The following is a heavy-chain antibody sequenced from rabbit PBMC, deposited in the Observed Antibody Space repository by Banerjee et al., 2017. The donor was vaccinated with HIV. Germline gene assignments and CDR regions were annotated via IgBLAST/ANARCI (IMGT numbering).Heavy chain of an antibody. CDR1: GFSFSSSYY. D-gene: IGHD6-1*01. CDR2: IYVGSSGST. Sequence: QSLEESGGDLVKPGASLTLTCTASGFSFSSSYYMCWVRQAPGKGLEWIACIYVGSSGSTYYASWAKGRFTISKTSSTTVTLQMTSLTAADTATYFCARDHPYAVYGGHGYADLWGPGTLVTVS. J-gene: IGHJ4*01. CDR3: ARDHPYAVYGGHGYADL. V-gene: IGHV1S40*01.